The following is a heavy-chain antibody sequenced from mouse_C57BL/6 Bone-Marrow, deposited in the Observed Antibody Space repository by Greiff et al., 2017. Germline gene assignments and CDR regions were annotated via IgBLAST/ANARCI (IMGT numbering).Heavy chain of an antibody. D-gene: IGHD1-1*01. Sequence: QVQLQQSGAELAKPGASVKLSCKASGYTFTSYWLHWVKQRPGPGLEWIGYINPSSGYTKYNQKFKDKATLTADKSSSTAYMQLSSLTYEDSAVYYCARSPIYYYGSRDAMDYWGQGTSVTVSS. CDR1: GYTFTSYW. CDR2: INPSSGYT. CDR3: ARSPIYYYGSRDAMDY. V-gene: IGHV1-7*01. J-gene: IGHJ4*01.